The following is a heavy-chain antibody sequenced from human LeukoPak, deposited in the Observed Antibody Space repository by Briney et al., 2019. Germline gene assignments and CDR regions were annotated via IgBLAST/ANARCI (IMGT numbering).Heavy chain of an antibody. J-gene: IGHJ4*02. CDR1: GGTFSSYA. Sequence: SVKVSCKASGGTFSSYAISWVRQAPGQGLEWMGRIIPILGIANYAQKFQGRVTITADKSTSTAYMELSSLRSEDTAVYYCASAVQTYYYDSSGFDHWGQGTLVTVSS. V-gene: IGHV1-69*04. CDR3: ASAVQTYYYDSSGFDH. CDR2: IIPILGIA. D-gene: IGHD3-22*01.